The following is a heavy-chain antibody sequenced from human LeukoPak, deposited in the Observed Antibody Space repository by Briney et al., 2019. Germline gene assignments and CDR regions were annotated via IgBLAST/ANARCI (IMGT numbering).Heavy chain of an antibody. V-gene: IGHV3-7*01. CDR1: GFTFSSYW. CDR3: ARIDRLTIFGVVISYYMDV. CDR2: IKQDGSEK. Sequence: GGSLRLSCAASGFTFSSYWMSWVRQAPGKGLEWVANIKQDGSEKYYVDSVKGRFTISRDNAKNSQYLQMNSLRAEDTAVYYCARIDRLTIFGVVISYYMDVWGKGTTVTVSS. D-gene: IGHD3-3*01. J-gene: IGHJ6*03.